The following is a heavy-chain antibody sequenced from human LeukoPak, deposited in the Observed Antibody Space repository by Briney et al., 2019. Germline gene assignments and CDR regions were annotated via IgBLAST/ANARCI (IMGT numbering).Heavy chain of an antibody. CDR3: ARDLSMVVTGYMDV. CDR1: GASISSYY. V-gene: IGHV4-4*07. J-gene: IGHJ6*03. Sequence: SETLSLTCTASGASISSYYWTWIRQPAGKGLDWIGRIYTSGSTHYNPSLKTPVTMSVDTSKNQFSLTLISVTAADTAVYYCARDLSMVVTGYMDVWGKGTTVTVSS. CDR2: IYTSGST. D-gene: IGHD4-23*01.